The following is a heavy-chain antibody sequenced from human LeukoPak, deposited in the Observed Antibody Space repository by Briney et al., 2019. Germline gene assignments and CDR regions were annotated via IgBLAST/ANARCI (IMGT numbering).Heavy chain of an antibody. J-gene: IGHJ4*02. CDR3: AKDEYYDILTGYLDHHFDY. CDR2: ISGSGGST. Sequence: GGSLRLSCAASGFTFSSYSMNWVRQAPGKGLEWVAAISGSGGSTYYADSVKGRFTISRDNSKNTLYLQMNSLRAEDTAIYFCAKDEYYDILTGYLDHHFDYWGQGTLVTVSS. V-gene: IGHV3-23*01. CDR1: GFTFSSYS. D-gene: IGHD3-9*01.